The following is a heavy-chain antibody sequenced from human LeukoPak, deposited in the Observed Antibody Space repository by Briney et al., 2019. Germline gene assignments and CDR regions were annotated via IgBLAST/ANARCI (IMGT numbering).Heavy chain of an antibody. J-gene: IGHJ4*02. Sequence: ASVKVSYKASGYTFTSYDINWVRQATGQGLEWMGWMNPNSGNTGYAQKFQGRVTMTRNTSISTAYMELSSLRSEDTTVYYCARVEYSSGWFQSYAGYYFDYWGQGTLVTVSS. CDR1: GYTFTSYD. CDR2: MNPNSGNT. D-gene: IGHD6-19*01. V-gene: IGHV1-8*01. CDR3: ARVEYSSGWFQSYAGYYFDY.